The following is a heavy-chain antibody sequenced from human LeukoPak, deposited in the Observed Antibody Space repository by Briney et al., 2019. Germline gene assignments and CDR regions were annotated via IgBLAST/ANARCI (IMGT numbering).Heavy chain of an antibody. CDR1: GFTFSNAW. D-gene: IGHD3-9*01. CDR2: IKSKTDGGTT. J-gene: IGHJ4*02. Sequence: GGSLRLSCAAPGFTFSNAWMSWVRQAPGKGLEWVGRIKSKTDGGTTDYAAPVKGRFTISRDDSKNTLYLQMNSLKTEDTAVYYCTTGGSRYFDWLLIWGQGTLVTVSS. V-gene: IGHV3-15*01. CDR3: TTGGSRYFDWLLI.